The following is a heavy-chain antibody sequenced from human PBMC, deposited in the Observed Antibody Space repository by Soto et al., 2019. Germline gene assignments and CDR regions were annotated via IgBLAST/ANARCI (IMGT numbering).Heavy chain of an antibody. J-gene: IGHJ4*02. Sequence: GGSLRLSCSASGFTFTSHWMTWVRQAPGKGLEWVANLKPDGSEKYYTDSVRGRFTISRDNARNTLYLQMTSLRDDDTAVYYCTRAVEGTAWITGCWGQGTLVTVSS. CDR2: LKPDGSEK. V-gene: IGHV3-7*01. D-gene: IGHD3-16*01. CDR1: GFTFTSHW. CDR3: TRAVEGTAWITGC.